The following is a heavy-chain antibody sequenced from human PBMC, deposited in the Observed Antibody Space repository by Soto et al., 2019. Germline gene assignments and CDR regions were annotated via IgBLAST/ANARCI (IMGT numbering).Heavy chain of an antibody. CDR3: ARGPSVVVAATYDAFDI. CDR1: GFTFSSYW. J-gene: IGHJ3*02. CDR2: INSDGSST. Sequence: EVQLVESGGGLVQPGGSLRLSCAASGFTFSSYWMHWVRQAPGKGLVWVSRINSDGSSTSYADPVKGRFTISRDNAKNTLYLQMNSLRAEDTAVYYCARGPSVVVAATYDAFDIWGQGTMVTVSS. V-gene: IGHV3-74*01. D-gene: IGHD2-15*01.